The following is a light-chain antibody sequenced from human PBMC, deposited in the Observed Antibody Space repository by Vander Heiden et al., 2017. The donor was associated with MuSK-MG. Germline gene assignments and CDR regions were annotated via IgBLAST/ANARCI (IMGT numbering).Light chain of an antibody. CDR2: AAS. V-gene: IGKV1-39*01. CDR1: RSISRF. J-gene: IGKJ2*01. Sequence: DIQMTQSPSSLAASVGDTVTITCRADRSISRFLNWYQHKSGRAPKLLIYAASTLQGGVPSRFSATRSGTDFTLTIRGLKRDDFATYYCRQSYSTPYTFAPGGKVEI. CDR3: RQSYSTPYT.